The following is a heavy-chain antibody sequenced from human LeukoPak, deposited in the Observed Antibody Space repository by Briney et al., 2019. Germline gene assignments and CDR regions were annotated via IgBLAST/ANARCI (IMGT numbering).Heavy chain of an antibody. V-gene: IGHV3-21*01. CDR2: ISSSSSYI. CDR3: ARDLGTTVTTYLDY. J-gene: IGHJ4*02. Sequence: NSGGSLRLSCAASGFTFSSYSMNWVRQAPGKGLEWVSSISSSSSYIYYADSVKGRFTISRDNAKNSLYLQMNSLRAEDTAVHYCARDLGTTVTTYLDYWGQGTLVTVSS. CDR1: GFTFSSYS. D-gene: IGHD4-17*01.